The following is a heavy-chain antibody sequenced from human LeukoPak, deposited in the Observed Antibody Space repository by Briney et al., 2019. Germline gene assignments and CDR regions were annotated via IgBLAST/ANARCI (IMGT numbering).Heavy chain of an antibody. CDR1: GFTFDDYA. V-gene: IGHV3-9*03. D-gene: IGHD2-2*01. CDR3: AKGYCSSTSCYEFDY. CDR2: ISWNSSSI. Sequence: PGGSLRLSCAASGFTFDDYAMHWVRQAPGKGLEWVSGISWNSSSIGYVDSVKGRFTISRDNAKNSLYLQMNSLRAEDMALYYCAKGYCSSTSCYEFDYWGQGTLVTVSS. J-gene: IGHJ4*02.